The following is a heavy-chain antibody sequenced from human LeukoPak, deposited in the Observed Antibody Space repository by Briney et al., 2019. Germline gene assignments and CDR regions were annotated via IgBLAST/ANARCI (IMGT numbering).Heavy chain of an antibody. CDR1: GGSVSSGSYY. J-gene: IGHJ4*02. D-gene: IGHD3-16*01. CDR2: IYYSGTT. V-gene: IGHV4-61*01. CDR3: ARTWGAWKYDY. Sequence: SETLSLTCTVSGGSVSSGSYYWSWIRQPPGKGLEWIEYIYYSGTTNYNPSLKSRVTISVDTSKNQFSLKVSSVTAADTAVYYCARTWGAWKYDYWGQGTLVTVSS.